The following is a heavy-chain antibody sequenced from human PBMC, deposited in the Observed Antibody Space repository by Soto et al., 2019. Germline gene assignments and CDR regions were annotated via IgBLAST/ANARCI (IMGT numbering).Heavy chain of an antibody. CDR2: IWYEGSNK. CDR3: ARDDVGGSYAPYAFDI. D-gene: IGHD1-26*01. CDR1: GFTFSSYG. Sequence: GGSLRLSCAASGFTFSSYGMHWVRQAPGKGLEWVAVIWYEGSNKYYEDSVKGRFTISRDNSKNTLYLQMNSLRAEDKAVYYCARDDVGGSYAPYAFDIWGQGTMVTVSS. J-gene: IGHJ3*02. V-gene: IGHV3-33*01.